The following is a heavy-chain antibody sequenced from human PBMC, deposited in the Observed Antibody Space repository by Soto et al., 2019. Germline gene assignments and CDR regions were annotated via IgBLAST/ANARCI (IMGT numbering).Heavy chain of an antibody. Sequence: SETLSLTCTVSGGSISSGDYYWCWIRQPPGKGLEWIGYIYYSGSTYYNPSLKSRVTISVDTSKNQFSLKLSSVTAADTAVYYCARALPYDFWSGYYATYFDCWGQGTLVTVSS. CDR2: IYYSGST. CDR1: GGSISSGDYY. CDR3: ARALPYDFWSGYYATYFDC. J-gene: IGHJ4*02. D-gene: IGHD3-3*01. V-gene: IGHV4-30-4*01.